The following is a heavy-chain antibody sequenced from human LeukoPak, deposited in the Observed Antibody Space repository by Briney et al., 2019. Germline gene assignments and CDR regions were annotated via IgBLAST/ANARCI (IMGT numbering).Heavy chain of an antibody. CDR2: MNPNSGNT. J-gene: IGHJ3*02. D-gene: IGHD3-22*01. V-gene: IGHV1-8*01. CDR3: ARGGVATYYYDSSGDGHAFDI. CDR1: GYTFTSYD. Sequence: ASVKVSCKASGYTFTSYDINWVGQAAGQGLEWMGWMNPNSGNTGYAQKFQGRVTMTRNTSISTAYMELSSLRSEDTAVYYCARGGVATYYYDSSGDGHAFDIWGQGTMVTVSS.